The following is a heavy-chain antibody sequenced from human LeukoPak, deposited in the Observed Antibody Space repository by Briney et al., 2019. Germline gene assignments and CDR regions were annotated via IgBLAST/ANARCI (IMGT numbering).Heavy chain of an antibody. Sequence: GGSLRLSCAASGFTFSSYGMHWARQAPGKGLEWVAFIRYDGSNKDYADSVKGRFTISRDNSKNTLYLQMNSLRAEDTAVYYCAKYYYGSGSYYKGLDYWGQGTLVTVSS. CDR3: AKYYYGSGSYYKGLDY. D-gene: IGHD3-10*01. V-gene: IGHV3-30*02. CDR2: IRYDGSNK. CDR1: GFTFSSYG. J-gene: IGHJ4*02.